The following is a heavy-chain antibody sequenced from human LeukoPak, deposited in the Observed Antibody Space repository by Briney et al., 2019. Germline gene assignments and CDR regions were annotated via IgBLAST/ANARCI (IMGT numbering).Heavy chain of an antibody. CDR2: IYTSGST. D-gene: IGHD3-22*01. CDR1: GGSISSGSYY. V-gene: IGHV4-61*02. Sequence: KTSETLSLTCTVSGGSISSGSYYWSWIRQPAGKGLEWIGRIYTSGSTNYNPSLKSRVTLSVDMSNNQFSLTLSSVTAADTALYFCARRRYYDSSGYLEWGQGTLVTVSS. J-gene: IGHJ1*01. CDR3: ARRRYYDSSGYLE.